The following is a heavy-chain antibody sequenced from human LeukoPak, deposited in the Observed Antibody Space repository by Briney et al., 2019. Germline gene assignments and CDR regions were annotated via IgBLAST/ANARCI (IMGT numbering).Heavy chain of an antibody. CDR1: GYTFASYA. J-gene: IGHJ4*02. V-gene: IGHV7-4-1*02. Sequence: ASVKIYCKASGYTFASYAVKCMRQAPGQWLEWMGWINTNTGNPTYAQGFTGRFVFSLDTSVSTAYLQISSLKAEDTAVYYCARDTVKRFDYWGQGTLVTVSS. CDR3: ARDTVKRFDY. CDR2: INTNTGNP. D-gene: IGHD6-25*01.